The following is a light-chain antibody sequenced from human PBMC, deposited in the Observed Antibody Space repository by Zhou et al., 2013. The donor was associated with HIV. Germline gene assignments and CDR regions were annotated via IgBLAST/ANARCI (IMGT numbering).Light chain of an antibody. CDR1: QTINNN. CDR2: GAF. Sequence: EIVLTQSPATLSVSPGKRATLSCRASQTINNNLAWYQQKPGQAPRLLIYGAFTRATGIPATFSGSGSGTEFTLTISSLQPEDFAVYYCQQYNNWPRTFGQGTKV. CDR3: QQYNNWPRT. J-gene: IGKJ1*01. V-gene: IGKV3-15*01.